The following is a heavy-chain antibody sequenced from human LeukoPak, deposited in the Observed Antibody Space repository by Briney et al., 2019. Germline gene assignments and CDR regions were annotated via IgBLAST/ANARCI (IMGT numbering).Heavy chain of an antibody. J-gene: IGHJ4*02. CDR2: IRRKSNSYGT. CDR1: GSTFSDST. V-gene: IGHV3-73*01. Sequence: QPGGSLKLSCAASGSTFSDSTVHWVRQASGKGLEWVGHIRRKSNSYGTLYAASVKGRFTISRDDSEKMAYLQMNSLKTEDTAVYYCSGSLFGGNRVVAHYWGQGTLVTVSS. D-gene: IGHD3-22*01. CDR3: SGSLFGGNRVVAHY.